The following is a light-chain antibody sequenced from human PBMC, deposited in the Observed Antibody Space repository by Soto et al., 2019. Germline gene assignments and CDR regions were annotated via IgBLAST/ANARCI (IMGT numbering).Light chain of an antibody. J-gene: IGLJ1*01. CDR1: SSDVGDYNF. CDR3: SSYTGSSTLL. Sequence: QSALAQPASVSGSPGQSITISCTGTSSDVGDYNFVSWYLQHPGKAPKVVIYEVINRPSGVSNRLSGSKSGHTASLTISGLQAEDEADYYCSSYTGSSTLLFGTGTKVTVL. CDR2: EVI. V-gene: IGLV2-14*01.